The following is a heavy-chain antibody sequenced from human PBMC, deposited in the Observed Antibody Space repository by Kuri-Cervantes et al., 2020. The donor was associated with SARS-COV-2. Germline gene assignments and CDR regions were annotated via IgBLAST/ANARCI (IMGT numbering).Heavy chain of an antibody. Sequence: ASGKVSCKASGYTFTSYGISWVRQAPGQGLEWMGWISTYSGNTNYAQRLQGRVTMTTDTSTSTAYMELRSLRSDDTAVFYCAKNWGASGWYPFDCWGQGTLVTVSS. CDR1: GYTFTSYG. J-gene: IGHJ4*02. CDR2: ISTYSGNT. V-gene: IGHV1-18*01. D-gene: IGHD6-19*01. CDR3: AKNWGASGWYPFDC.